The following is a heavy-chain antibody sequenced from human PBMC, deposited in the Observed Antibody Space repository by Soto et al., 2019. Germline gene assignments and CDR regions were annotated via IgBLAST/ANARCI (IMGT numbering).Heavy chain of an antibody. CDR1: GFTFTNAW. CDR2: IKSKTDGGTT. CDR3: VTDRLV. D-gene: IGHD2-2*01. J-gene: IGHJ4*02. Sequence: EVQRVESGGGLVKPGGSLRLSCAASGFTFTNAWMNWVRQAPGKGLESIGRIKSKTDGGTTDYTAPVKGRFIISRDDSKNTLFLQMSSLQIEDTAVYYCVTDRLVWGQGTLVTVFS. V-gene: IGHV3-15*01.